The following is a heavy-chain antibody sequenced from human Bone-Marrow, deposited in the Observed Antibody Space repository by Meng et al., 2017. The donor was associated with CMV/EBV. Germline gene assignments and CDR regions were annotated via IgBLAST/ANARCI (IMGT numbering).Heavy chain of an antibody. J-gene: IGHJ6*02. CDR1: GGSISSSRYY. D-gene: IGHD2-2*01. CDR2: IYYSGST. CDR3: ARDYIVVVSAALRRRYYYYGMAV. Sequence: GSLRPSCTVPGGSISSSRYYWGWIRQPPGKGLELIGSIYYSGSTFYNPSLKSRVTISVDTAKNQFSLKLNSVTAADTAVYYCARDYIVVVSAALRRRYYYYGMAVWGPGNTVTVSS. V-gene: IGHV4-39*07.